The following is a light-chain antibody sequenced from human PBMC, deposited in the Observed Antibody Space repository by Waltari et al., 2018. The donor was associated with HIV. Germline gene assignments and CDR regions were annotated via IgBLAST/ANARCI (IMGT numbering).Light chain of an antibody. Sequence: QSVLTPPPSASGPPGQRVTIPCSGSSSNIGSNTFTLYQQLPGTAPKLLIYSNNQRPSGVPDRFSGSKSGTSASLAISGLQSEDEADYYCAAWDDSLNGPVFGGGTKLTVL. J-gene: IGLJ3*02. V-gene: IGLV1-44*01. CDR1: SSNIGSNT. CDR3: AAWDDSLNGPV. CDR2: SNN.